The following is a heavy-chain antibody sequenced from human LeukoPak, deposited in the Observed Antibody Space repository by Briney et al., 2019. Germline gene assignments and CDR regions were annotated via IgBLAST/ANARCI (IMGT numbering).Heavy chain of an antibody. D-gene: IGHD5-18*01. CDR1: GFTFSSYA. Sequence: GRSLRLSCAASGFTFSSYAMHWVRQAPGKGLEWVAVISYDGSNKYYADSVKGRFTISRDNSKNTLFLQMNSLRAEDTAVYYCAKGRIQEWLRDVDYWGQGTLVTVSS. CDR3: AKGRIQEWLRDVDY. V-gene: IGHV3-30-3*01. CDR2: ISYDGSNK. J-gene: IGHJ4*02.